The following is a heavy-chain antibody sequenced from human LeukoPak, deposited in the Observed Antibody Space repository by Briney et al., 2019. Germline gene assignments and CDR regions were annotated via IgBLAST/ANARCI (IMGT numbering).Heavy chain of an antibody. V-gene: IGHV3-49*04. CDR1: GFTFGDYA. CDR2: IRSKAYGGTT. D-gene: IGHD2-15*01. CDR3: TSGIVVVVAARRVWFDP. J-gene: IGHJ5*02. Sequence: GGSLRLSCTASGFTFGDYAMSWVRQAPGKGLEWVGFIRSKAYGGTTEYAASVKGRSTISRDDSKSIAYLQMNSLKTEDTAVYYCTSGIVVVVAARRVWFDPWGQGTLVTVSS.